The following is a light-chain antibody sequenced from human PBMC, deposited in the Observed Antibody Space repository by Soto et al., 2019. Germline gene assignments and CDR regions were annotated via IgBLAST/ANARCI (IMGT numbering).Light chain of an antibody. Sequence: DIVMTQSPLSLPVTPGEPSSISCRSSQSLLHLNGNNYLDWYLQKPGQSPQLLIYLGSNRASGVPDRFSGSGSGTDFTLKISRVEAEDVGIYYCMQALQNPVTFGQGTRLE. CDR3: MQALQNPVT. CDR2: LGS. CDR1: QSLLHLNGNNY. V-gene: IGKV2-28*01. J-gene: IGKJ5*01.